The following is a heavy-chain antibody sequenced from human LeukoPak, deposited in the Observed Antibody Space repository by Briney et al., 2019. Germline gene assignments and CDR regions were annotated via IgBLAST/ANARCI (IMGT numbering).Heavy chain of an antibody. V-gene: IGHV4-34*01. J-gene: IGHJ6*02. CDR2: INHSGST. Sequence: SETLSLTCAVYGGSFSGYYWSWIRQPPGKGLEWIGEINHSGSTNYNPSLKSRVTISVNTSKNQFSLKLSSVTAADTAVYYCARTPYYYYGMDVWGQGTTVTVSS. CDR1: GGSFSGYY. CDR3: ARTPYYYYGMDV.